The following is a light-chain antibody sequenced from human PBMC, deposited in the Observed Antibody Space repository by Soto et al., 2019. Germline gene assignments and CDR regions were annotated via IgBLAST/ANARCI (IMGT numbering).Light chain of an antibody. CDR1: QGISSY. J-gene: IGKJ4*01. CDR3: QQVNVYPST. Sequence: DIQMTQSPSSLSAFVGDRVTITFRASQGISSYLGWYQQKPGKAPNLLIYDASTLHSGVPSRFSGGGSGTDFTLTISSLQPEDFATCYCQQVNVYPSTFGGGTKVDI. CDR2: DAS. V-gene: IGKV1-9*01.